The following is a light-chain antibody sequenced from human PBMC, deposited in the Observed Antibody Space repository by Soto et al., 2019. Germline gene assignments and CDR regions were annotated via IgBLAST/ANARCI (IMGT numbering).Light chain of an antibody. CDR1: QSISTW. V-gene: IGKV1-5*01. CDR3: QQYNSYSKT. J-gene: IGKJ1*01. CDR2: DAS. Sequence: DIQMTRSPSTLSASVGDRFTITCRASQSISTWLAWYQQKPGKAPKLLIYDASILKSGVPSRFSGSGSGAEFTLTISSLQPDDFATYFCQQYNSYSKTFGQGTKVDIK.